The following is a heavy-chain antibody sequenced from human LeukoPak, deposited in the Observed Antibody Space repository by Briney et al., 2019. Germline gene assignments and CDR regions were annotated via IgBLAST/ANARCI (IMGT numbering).Heavy chain of an antibody. J-gene: IGHJ3*02. D-gene: IGHD3-10*01. CDR2: IYYSGTT. CDR3: ARSDGYGLVGI. V-gene: IGHV4-59*01. Sequence: SETPSLTCTVSRGSLSGYYLRWIRQPPGEGLEWIGYIYYSGTTSYNPSLNSRVTMSVDTSKNQFSLKLSSVTAADTAVYYCARSDGYGLVGIWGQGTMVTVSS. CDR1: RGSLSGYY.